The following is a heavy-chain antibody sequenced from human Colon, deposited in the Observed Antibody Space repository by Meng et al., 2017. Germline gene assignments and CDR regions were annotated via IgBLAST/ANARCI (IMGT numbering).Heavy chain of an antibody. D-gene: IGHD6-19*01. CDR2: IYHSGST. J-gene: IGHJ4*02. CDR1: GGSISSSNW. CDR3: ASFPPPGKQWLVTDY. V-gene: IGHV4-4*02. Sequence: QVQLQAAGPGLVKPSGTLSLPCAVSGGSISSSNWWSWVRQPPGKGLEWIGEIYHSGSTNYNPSLKSRVTISVDKSKNQFSLKLSSVTAADTAVYYCASFPPPGKQWLVTDYWGQGTLVTVPS.